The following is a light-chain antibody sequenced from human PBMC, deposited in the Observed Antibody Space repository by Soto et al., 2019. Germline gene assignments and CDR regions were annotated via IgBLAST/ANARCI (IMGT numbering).Light chain of an antibody. V-gene: IGKV3-15*01. CDR1: QTVSRN. J-gene: IGKJ5*01. CDR2: DIS. CDR3: RQYNNWPS. Sequence: AMTQSPGTLSVFPGDRATLSCRASQTVSRNLAWYQQRPGQAPRLLIYDISNRAAGVPARFSGSGSETEFTLTIRSLQSEDFAVYFCRQYNNWPSFGQGTRLEIK.